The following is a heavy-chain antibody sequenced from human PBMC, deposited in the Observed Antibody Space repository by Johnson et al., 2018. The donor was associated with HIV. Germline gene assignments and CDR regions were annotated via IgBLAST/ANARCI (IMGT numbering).Heavy chain of an antibody. J-gene: IGHJ3*01. V-gene: IGHV3-33*01. CDR1: GFTFSSYG. CDR2: IGYDGSNK. Sequence: QVQLVESGGGVVQPGRSLRLSCAASGFTFSSYGMHWVRQAPGKGLEWVAVIGYDGSNKYYADSVKGRFTISRDNSKNTLYLQMNSLRAEDTAVYYCARKQWLEIPSDALDVWGQGTMVTVSS. D-gene: IGHD6-19*01. CDR3: ARKQWLEIPSDALDV.